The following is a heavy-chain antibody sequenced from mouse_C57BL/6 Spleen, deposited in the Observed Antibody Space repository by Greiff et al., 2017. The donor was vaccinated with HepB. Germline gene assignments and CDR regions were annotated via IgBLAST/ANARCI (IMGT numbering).Heavy chain of an antibody. CDR1: GYTFTSYW. D-gene: IGHD2-5*01. CDR3: ARKRSNYVDFDD. V-gene: IGHV1-69*01. CDR2: IDPSDSYT. J-gene: IGHJ2*01. Sequence: QVQLQQPGAELVMPGASVKLSCKASGYTFTSYWMHWVKQRPGQGLEWIGEIDPSDSYTNYNQKFKGKSTLTVDKSSNTAYMQLSSLTSEDSAVYYCARKRSNYVDFDDWGQGTTLTVSS.